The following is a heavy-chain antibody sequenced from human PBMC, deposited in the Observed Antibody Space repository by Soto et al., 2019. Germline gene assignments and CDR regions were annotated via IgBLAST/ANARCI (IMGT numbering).Heavy chain of an antibody. CDR3: ASNGDYGYYFDY. J-gene: IGHJ4*02. Sequence: ESLKSSCKASGYGFSSYWIGWVRQMPGKGLEWMGIIYPGDSDTRYSPSFQGQVTISADKSISTAYLQWSSLKASDSAMYYCASNGDYGYYFDYWGQGHLVTVSS. D-gene: IGHD4-17*01. CDR2: IYPGDSDT. V-gene: IGHV5-51*01. CDR1: GYGFSSYW.